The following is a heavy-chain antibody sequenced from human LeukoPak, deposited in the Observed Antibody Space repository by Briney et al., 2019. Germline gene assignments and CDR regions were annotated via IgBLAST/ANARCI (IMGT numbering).Heavy chain of an antibody. J-gene: IGHJ4*02. CDR2: IIPIFGTA. Sequence: SVKVSCKASGGTFSSYAIGWVRQAPGQGLEWMGGIIPIFGTANYAQKFQGRVTMTRNTSISTAYMELSSLRSEDTAVYYCARAMIRGVRVVGYWGQGTLVTVSS. V-gene: IGHV1-69*05. CDR1: GGTFSSYA. D-gene: IGHD3-10*01. CDR3: ARAMIRGVRVVGY.